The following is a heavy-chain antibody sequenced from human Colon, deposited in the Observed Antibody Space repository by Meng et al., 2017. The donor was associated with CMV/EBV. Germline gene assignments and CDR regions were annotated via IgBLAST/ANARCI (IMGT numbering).Heavy chain of an antibody. CDR1: GFSLSTIGMG. CDR2: IYWDDDK. V-gene: IGHV2-5*02. CDR3: AHRPYGSGSYFFDY. Sequence: QITLKKSAPTLVKPTQTLTLTCTFSGFSLSTIGMGVGWIRQPPGKALEWLGVIYWDDDKRYSPSLKSRLTITKDTSKNQVVLTMTNLDPLDTATYYCAHRPYGSGSYFFDYWGQGTLVTVSS. J-gene: IGHJ4*02. D-gene: IGHD3-10*01.